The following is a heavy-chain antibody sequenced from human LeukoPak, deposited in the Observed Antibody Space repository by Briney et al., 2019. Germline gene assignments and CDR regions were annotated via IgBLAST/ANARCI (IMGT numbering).Heavy chain of an antibody. CDR2: INTDGSST. Sequence: GSLRLSCAASGFTFSSYWMHWVRQAPGKGLVWVSRINTDGSSTSYADSVKGRFTISRDNAKNTLYLQMNSLRAEDTAVYYCARVPAAKGGIDYWGQGTLVTVSS. V-gene: IGHV3-74*01. CDR1: GFTFSSYW. CDR3: ARVPAAKGGIDY. D-gene: IGHD2-2*01. J-gene: IGHJ4*02.